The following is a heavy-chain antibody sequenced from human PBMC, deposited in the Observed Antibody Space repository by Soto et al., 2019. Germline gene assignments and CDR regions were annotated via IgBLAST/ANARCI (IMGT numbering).Heavy chain of an antibody. CDR2: INPNSGGT. CDR1: GYTFTGYY. J-gene: IGHJ4*02. CDR3: ARAKSYSNLFDY. Sequence: ASVKVSCKASGYTFTGYYMHWVRQAPGQGLEWMGWINPNSGGTNYAQKFQGRVTMTRDTSISTAYMELSRLRSDDTAVYYCARAKSYSNLFDYWGQGALVTVSS. D-gene: IGHD4-4*01. V-gene: IGHV1-2*02.